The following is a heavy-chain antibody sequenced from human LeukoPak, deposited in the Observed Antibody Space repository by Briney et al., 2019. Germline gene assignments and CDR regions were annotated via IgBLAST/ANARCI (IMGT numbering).Heavy chain of an antibody. D-gene: IGHD4-17*01. Sequence: GGSLRLSCAASGFTFSSYEMNWVRQAPGKGLEWDSYISSSGSTIYYADPVKGRFTISRDNAKNSLYLQMNSLRAEDTAVYYCASSRMTTDDGIDYWGQGTLVTVSS. CDR2: ISSSGSTI. J-gene: IGHJ4*02. CDR3: ASSRMTTDDGIDY. CDR1: GFTFSSYE. V-gene: IGHV3-48*03.